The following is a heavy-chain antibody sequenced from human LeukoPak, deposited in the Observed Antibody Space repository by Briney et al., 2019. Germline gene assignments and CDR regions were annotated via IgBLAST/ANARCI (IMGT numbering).Heavy chain of an antibody. V-gene: IGHV4-4*09. D-gene: IGHD3-10*01. Sequence: SETLSLTCTVSGGSMNPFYWSWIRQPPGKGLEWIGYVYTTGSTKYNPSLNSRVAISVDTSKNHFSLKLKSVTAADTAVYFCASHEARAFDYWGQGTLVTVSS. CDR1: GGSMNPFY. CDR2: VYTTGST. J-gene: IGHJ4*02. CDR3: ASHEARAFDY.